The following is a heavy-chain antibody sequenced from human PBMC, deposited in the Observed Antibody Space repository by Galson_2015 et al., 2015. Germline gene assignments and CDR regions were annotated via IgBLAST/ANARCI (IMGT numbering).Heavy chain of an antibody. Sequence: SVKVSCKASGYTFTSYAMHWVRQAPGQRLEWMGWINAGNGNTKYSQKFQGRVTITRDTSASTAYMELSSLRSEDTAVYYCARTRVRAVAGTGWFDHSGQGTLVTVSS. D-gene: IGHD6-19*01. CDR3: ARTRVRAVAGTGWFDH. J-gene: IGHJ5*02. V-gene: IGHV1-3*01. CDR1: GYTFTSYA. CDR2: INAGNGNT.